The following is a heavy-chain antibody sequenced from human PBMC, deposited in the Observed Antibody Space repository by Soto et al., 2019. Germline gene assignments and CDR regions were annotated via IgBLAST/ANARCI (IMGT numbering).Heavy chain of an antibody. CDR2: ISSNGGST. J-gene: IGHJ4*02. Sequence: GGSLRLSCSASGFTFSSYAMHWVRQAPGKGLEYVSAISSNGGSTYYADSVKGRFTISRDNSKNTLYLQMSSLRAEDTAVYYCVKYRIGEMATSDRFDYWGQGTLVTVSS. CDR1: GFTFSSYA. V-gene: IGHV3-64D*08. CDR3: VKYRIGEMATSDRFDY. D-gene: IGHD5-12*01.